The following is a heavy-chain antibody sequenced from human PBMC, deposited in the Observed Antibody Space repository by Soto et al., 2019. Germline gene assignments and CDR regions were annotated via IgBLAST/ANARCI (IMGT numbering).Heavy chain of an antibody. Sequence: GGSLRLSCAASGFTFSSYGMHWVRQAPGKGLEWVAVIWYDGSNKYYADSVKGRFTISRDNSKNTLYLQMNSLRAEDTAVYYCARAEIAWGHMMGLPKYAPLYYYGMDVWGQGTTVTVSS. V-gene: IGHV3-33*01. CDR3: ARAEIAWGHMMGLPKYAPLYYYGMDV. CDR1: GFTFSSYG. J-gene: IGHJ6*02. CDR2: IWYDGSNK. D-gene: IGHD3-3*02.